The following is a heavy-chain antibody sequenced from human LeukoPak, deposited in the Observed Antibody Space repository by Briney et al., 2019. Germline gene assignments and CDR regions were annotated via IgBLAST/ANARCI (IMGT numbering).Heavy chain of an antibody. J-gene: IGHJ4*02. CDR3: ATAVHSSSLLSLDY. Sequence: ASVKVSCKASGYTFTSYYMHWVRQAPGQGLEWMGIINPSGGSTSYAQKFQGRVTMTEDTSTDTAYMELSSLRSEDTGVYYCATAVHSSSLLSLDYWGQGTLVTVSS. D-gene: IGHD6-13*01. CDR2: INPSGGST. CDR1: GYTFTSYY. V-gene: IGHV1-46*01.